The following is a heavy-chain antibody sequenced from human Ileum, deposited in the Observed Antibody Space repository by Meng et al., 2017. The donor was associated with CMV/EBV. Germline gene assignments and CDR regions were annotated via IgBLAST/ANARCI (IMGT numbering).Heavy chain of an antibody. CDR1: GGTFSSYA. CDR2: IIPIFGTA. J-gene: IGHJ4*02. CDR3: ARLIGRGSSGWYFDY. D-gene: IGHD6-19*01. V-gene: IGHV1-69*05. Sequence: SGGTFSSYAISWVRQAPGQGLEWMGVIIPIFGTANYAQKFQGRVTITTDESTSTAYMELSSLRSEDTAVYYCARLIGRGSSGWYFDYWGQGTLVTVSS.